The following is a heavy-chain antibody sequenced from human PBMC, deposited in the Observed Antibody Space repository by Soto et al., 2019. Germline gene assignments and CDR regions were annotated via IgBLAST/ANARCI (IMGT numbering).Heavy chain of an antibody. J-gene: IGHJ4*02. D-gene: IGHD3-16*02. V-gene: IGHV1-58*01. CDR3: AAGRYPLAKLDY. Sequence: SVKVSCKASGFTFTSSAVQWVRQARGQRLEWIGWIVVGSGNTNYAQKFQERVTITRDMSTSTAYMELSSLRSEDTAVYYCAAGRYPLAKLDYWGQGTLVTVSS. CDR1: GFTFTSSA. CDR2: IVVGSGNT.